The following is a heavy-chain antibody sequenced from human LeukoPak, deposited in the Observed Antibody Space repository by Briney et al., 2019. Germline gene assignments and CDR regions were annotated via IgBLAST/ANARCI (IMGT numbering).Heavy chain of an antibody. CDR1: GFTFSSYG. CDR2: ISYDGSNK. D-gene: IGHD3-10*01. V-gene: IGHV3-30*03. CDR3: ARGLPRSGPGDWFDP. J-gene: IGHJ5*02. Sequence: GRSLRLSCAASGFTFSSYGMPWVRQAPGKGLEWVAVISYDGSNKYYADSVKGRFTISRDNSKNTLFLQMNSLRVEDTAMYYCARGLPRSGPGDWFDPWGQGTLVTVSS.